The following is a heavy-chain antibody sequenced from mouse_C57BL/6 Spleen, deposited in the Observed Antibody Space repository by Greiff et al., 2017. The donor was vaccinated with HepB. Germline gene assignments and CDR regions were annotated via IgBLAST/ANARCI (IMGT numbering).Heavy chain of an antibody. CDR1: GYTFTDYY. CDR2: INPNNGGT. D-gene: IGHD1-1*01. J-gene: IGHJ3*01. V-gene: IGHV1-26*01. Sequence: EVQLQQSGPELVKPGASVKISCKASGYTFTDYYMNWVKQSHGKSLEWIGDINPNNGGTSYNQKFKGKATLTVDKSSSTAYRELRSLTSEDSAVYYCAGGYYGSSSFAYWGQGTLVTVSA. CDR3: AGGYYGSSSFAY.